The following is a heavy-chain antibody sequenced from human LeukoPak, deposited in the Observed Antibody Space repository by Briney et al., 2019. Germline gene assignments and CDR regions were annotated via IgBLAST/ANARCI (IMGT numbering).Heavy chain of an antibody. CDR1: GYTFTIYG. CDR3: ARETYGDYDFDY. Sequence: ASVTVSFTASGYTFTIYGISWVRQAPGQGLEGMGWISAYNGNTNYAQKLQGRVTMTTDTSTSTAYMELRSLRSDDMAVYYCARETYGDYDFDYWGQGTLVTVSS. D-gene: IGHD4-17*01. CDR2: ISAYNGNT. V-gene: IGHV1-18*03. J-gene: IGHJ4*02.